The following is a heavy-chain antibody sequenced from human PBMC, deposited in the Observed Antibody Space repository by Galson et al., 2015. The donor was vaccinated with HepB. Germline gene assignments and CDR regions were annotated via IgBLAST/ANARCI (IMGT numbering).Heavy chain of an antibody. CDR1: GFTVSSNY. CDR2: IYSGGST. V-gene: IGHV3-53*01. Sequence: SLRLSCAASGFTVSSNYMSWVRQAPGKGLEWVSVIYSGGSTYYADSVKGRFTISRDNSKNTLYLQMNSLRAEDTAVYYCAGGGYYYNSSGYYYLDYWGQGTLVTVSS. J-gene: IGHJ4*02. D-gene: IGHD3-22*01. CDR3: AGGGYYYNSSGYYYLDY.